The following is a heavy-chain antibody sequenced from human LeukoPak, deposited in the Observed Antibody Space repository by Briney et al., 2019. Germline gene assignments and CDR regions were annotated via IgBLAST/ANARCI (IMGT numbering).Heavy chain of an antibody. CDR1: GFTFSGYA. Sequence: GGSLRLSCAASGFTFSGYAMHWIRQAPGKGLEYLPAISGNGRTSYYASSVRGRFTISRDDSMNTLYLQMGSLRAEDMAVYYCARRFGELLNYMDVWGKGTTVTVSS. CDR3: ARRFGELLNYMDV. CDR2: ISGNGRTS. J-gene: IGHJ6*03. V-gene: IGHV3-64*01. D-gene: IGHD3-10*01.